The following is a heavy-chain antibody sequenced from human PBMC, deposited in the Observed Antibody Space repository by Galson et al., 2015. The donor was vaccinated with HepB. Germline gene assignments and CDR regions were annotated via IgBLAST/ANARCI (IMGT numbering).Heavy chain of an antibody. V-gene: IGHV4-34*01. CDR3: ARVGGSSTGD. Sequence: LSLTCAVYGGSFSGYYWSWIRQPPGKGLEWIGEINHSGSTNYNPSLKSRVTISVDTSKNQFSLKLSSVTAADTAVYYCARVGGSSTGDWGQGTLVTVSS. D-gene: IGHD2-2*01. CDR2: INHSGST. CDR1: GGSFSGYY. J-gene: IGHJ4*02.